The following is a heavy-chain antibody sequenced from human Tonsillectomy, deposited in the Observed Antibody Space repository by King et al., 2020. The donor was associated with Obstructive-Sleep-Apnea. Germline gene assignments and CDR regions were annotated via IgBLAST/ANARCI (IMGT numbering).Heavy chain of an antibody. CDR1: GFTFRSYA. D-gene: IGHD6-19*01. J-gene: IGHJ4*02. CDR3: ARLDLVAGPRGY. V-gene: IGHV3-30*01. CDR2: ISYDGSNK. Sequence: VQLVESGGGVVQPGRSLRLSCAASGFTFRSYAMHWVRQSPGKGLEWVAVISYDGSNKYYADSVKGRFTISRDSSKNTLFLQMNSLRAEDTAVYYCARLDLVAGPRGYWGQGTLVTVSS.